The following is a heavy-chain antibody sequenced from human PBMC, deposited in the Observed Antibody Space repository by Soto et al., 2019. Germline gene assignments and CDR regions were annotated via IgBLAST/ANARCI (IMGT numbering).Heavy chain of an antibody. CDR1: GGTFNTYA. CDR3: AREVQVHTPAFVY. V-gene: IGHV1-69*01. Sequence: QVQLVQSGAEMKKPGSSVKVSCQSSGGTFNTYAMNWVRQAPGQGPEWMGDISPMFGAANYAPKFQGRVTITADESTGTSYMQLSSLTSEDTDLCFCAREVQVHTPAFVYWGQGTLVTVSS. D-gene: IGHD3-10*01. CDR2: ISPMFGAA. J-gene: IGHJ4*02.